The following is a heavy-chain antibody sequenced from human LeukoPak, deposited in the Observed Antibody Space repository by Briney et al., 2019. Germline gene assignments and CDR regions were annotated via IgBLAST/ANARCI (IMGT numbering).Heavy chain of an antibody. V-gene: IGHV3-53*01. J-gene: IGHJ4*02. Sequence: GGSLRLSCSASGFTVSSNYMSWVRQAPGKGLEWVSVIYSGGSTYYADSVKGRFTISRDNSKNTLYLQMNSLRAEDTAVYYCAKDRSLSFGELFPPPRPFDYWGQGTLVTVSS. CDR2: IYSGGST. D-gene: IGHD3-10*01. CDR3: AKDRSLSFGELFPPPRPFDY. CDR1: GFTVSSNY.